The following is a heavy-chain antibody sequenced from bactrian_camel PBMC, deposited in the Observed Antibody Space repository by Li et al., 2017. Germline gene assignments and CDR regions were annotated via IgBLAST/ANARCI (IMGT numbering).Heavy chain of an antibody. CDR3: ATNAANFVF. J-gene: IGHJ4*01. CDR1: GFTFSSYG. V-gene: IGHV3-2*01. Sequence: HVQLVESGGGSVQAGGSLRLSCAASGFTFSSYGMSWVRQAPGKGLEWVSSIYSDGPNTYYADSAKGRFTMSRDNALNTVSLQMNSLKSDDTALYYCATNAANFVFWGQGTQVT. CDR2: IYSDGPNT.